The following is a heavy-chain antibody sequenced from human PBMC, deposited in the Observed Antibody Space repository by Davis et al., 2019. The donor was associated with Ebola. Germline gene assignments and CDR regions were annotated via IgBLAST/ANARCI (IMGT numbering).Heavy chain of an antibody. CDR2: ISGSGGST. CDR3: ARDPSHAKRWLHNYYFDY. Sequence: GGSLRLSCAASGFTFSSYAMSWVRQAPGKGLEWVSAISGSGGSTYCADSVKGRFTISRDNSKNTLYLQMNSLRAEDTAVYYCARDPSHAKRWLHNYYFDYWGQGTLVTVSS. D-gene: IGHD5-24*01. V-gene: IGHV3-23*01. J-gene: IGHJ4*02. CDR1: GFTFSSYA.